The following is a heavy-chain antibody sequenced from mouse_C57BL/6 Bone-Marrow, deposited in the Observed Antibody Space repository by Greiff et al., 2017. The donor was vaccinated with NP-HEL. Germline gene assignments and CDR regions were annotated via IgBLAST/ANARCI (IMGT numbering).Heavy chain of an antibody. CDR3: ARGVVTTAFGF. J-gene: IGHJ2*01. CDR2: IYPGDGDT. Sequence: QVQLQQSGPELVKPGASVNISWASGYAFSSSWMNWVKQRPGKGLEWIGRIYPGDGDTNYNGKFKGKATLTADNSSSPPYMPLSSLTSDDSAVYFFARGVVTTAFGFWGQGTTLTVSS. D-gene: IGHD2-2*01. CDR1: GYAFSSSW. V-gene: IGHV1-82*01.